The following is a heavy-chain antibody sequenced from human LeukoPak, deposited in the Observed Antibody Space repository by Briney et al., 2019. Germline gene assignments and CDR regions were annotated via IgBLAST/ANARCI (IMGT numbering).Heavy chain of an antibody. D-gene: IGHD2-2*01. CDR2: ISAYNGNT. J-gene: IGHJ4*02. Sequence: ASVKVSCKASGYTSTSYGISWVRQAPGQGLEWMGWISAYNGNTNYAQKLQGRVTLTRDTSTNTVYMELSSLRSEDTAVYYCARVYYCTSTSCYGPQYYFDFWGQGTLVTVSS. CDR3: ARVYYCTSTSCYGPQYYFDF. V-gene: IGHV1-18*01. CDR1: GYTSTSYG.